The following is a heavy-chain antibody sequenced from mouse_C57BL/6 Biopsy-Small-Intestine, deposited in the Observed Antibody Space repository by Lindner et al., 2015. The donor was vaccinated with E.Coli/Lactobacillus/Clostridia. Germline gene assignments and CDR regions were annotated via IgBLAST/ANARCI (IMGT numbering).Heavy chain of an antibody. CDR1: GYTFTSYG. Sequence: VQLQESGXELARPGASVKLSCKASGYTFTSYGISWVKQRTGQGLEWIGEIYPRSGNTYYNEKFKGKATLTADKSSSTAYMELRSLTSEDSAVYFCARRLGSYAMDYWGQGTSVTVSS. CDR2: IYPRSGNT. D-gene: IGHD4-1*01. CDR3: ARRLGSYAMDY. J-gene: IGHJ4*01. V-gene: IGHV1-81*01.